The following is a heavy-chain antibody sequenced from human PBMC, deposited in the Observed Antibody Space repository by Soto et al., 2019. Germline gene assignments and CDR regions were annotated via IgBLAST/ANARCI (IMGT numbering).Heavy chain of an antibody. J-gene: IGHJ3*02. Sequence: ASVKVSCKASGYTFTGYYMHRGRQAPGQGLEWMGWINPNSGGTNYAQKFQGWVTMTRDTSISTAYMELSRLRSDDTAVYYCARAFSSSWFQAFDIWGQGTMVTVSS. CDR1: GYTFTGYY. D-gene: IGHD6-13*01. V-gene: IGHV1-2*04. CDR3: ARAFSSSWFQAFDI. CDR2: INPNSGGT.